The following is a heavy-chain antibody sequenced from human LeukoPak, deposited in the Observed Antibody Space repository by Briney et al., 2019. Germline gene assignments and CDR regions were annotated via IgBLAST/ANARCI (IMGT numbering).Heavy chain of an antibody. Sequence: GGSLRLSCAASEFTVNSNYMSWVRQAPGKGLEWVSVIYSGGSTYYADSVKGRFTISRDNSKNTLYLQMNSLRAEDTAVYYCAKDGGSYSYFDYWGQGTLVTVSS. CDR3: AKDGGSYSYFDY. V-gene: IGHV3-66*01. D-gene: IGHD1-26*01. CDR1: EFTVNSNY. J-gene: IGHJ4*02. CDR2: IYSGGST.